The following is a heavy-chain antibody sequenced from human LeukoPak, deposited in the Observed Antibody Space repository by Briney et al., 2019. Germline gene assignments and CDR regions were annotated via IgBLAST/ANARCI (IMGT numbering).Heavy chain of an antibody. CDR1: GASFNTYL. D-gene: IGHD2-21*02. V-gene: IGHV4-4*07. CDR3: V. CDR2: FYSSGSP. J-gene: IGHJ6*02. Sequence: SETLSLTCSVSGASFNTYLWSWIRQPAGKGLEWVGRFYSSGSPDYNPSLKSRVTMSVDTSKNQFSLKLTSVSGAYYRAGMDVWGLGTTVIVSS.